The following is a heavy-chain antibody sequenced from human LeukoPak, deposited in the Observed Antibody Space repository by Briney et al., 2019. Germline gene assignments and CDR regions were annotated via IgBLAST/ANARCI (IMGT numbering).Heavy chain of an antibody. CDR1: GFTFSSSA. V-gene: IGHV3-23*01. CDR2: ISGSGDNT. D-gene: IGHD7-27*01. Sequence: QPGGSLRLSCATSGFTFSSSAMSWVRQAPGKGLEWVSLISGSGDNTYYEESVKGRFTVSRDNSKNTLSLQMNSLRAEDTAVYYCAKAVPWGLFDYWGQGTLVTVSS. CDR3: AKAVPWGLFDY. J-gene: IGHJ4*02.